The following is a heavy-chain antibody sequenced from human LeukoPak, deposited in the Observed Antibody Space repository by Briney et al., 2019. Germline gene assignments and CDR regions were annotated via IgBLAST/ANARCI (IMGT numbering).Heavy chain of an antibody. CDR2: IYYSGST. CDR3: AREGYNWNDVRAFDI. V-gene: IGHV4-59*01. J-gene: IGHJ3*02. D-gene: IGHD1-1*01. Sequence: PSETLSLTCTVSGGSISSYYWSWIRQPPGKGLEWIGYIYYSGSTNYNPSLKSRVTISVDTSKNQFSLKLSSVTAADTAVYYCAREGYNWNDVRAFDIWGQGTMVTVSS. CDR1: GGSISSYY.